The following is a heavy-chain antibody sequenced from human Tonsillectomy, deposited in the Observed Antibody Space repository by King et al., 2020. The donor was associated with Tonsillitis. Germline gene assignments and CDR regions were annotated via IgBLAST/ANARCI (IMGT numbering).Heavy chain of an antibody. J-gene: IGHJ6*03. Sequence: QLVQSGAEVKKPGASVKVSCKASGYILTSYYMHWVRQAPGQGFEWMGIINPSGGSTSYAQKFQGRVTMTRDTSTSTVYMELSSLRSEDTAVYYCARDLQPQLGEAYMDVWGKGTTVTVSS. CDR1: GYILTSYY. V-gene: IGHV1-46*01. CDR3: ARDLQPQLGEAYMDV. D-gene: IGHD3-10*01. CDR2: INPSGGST.